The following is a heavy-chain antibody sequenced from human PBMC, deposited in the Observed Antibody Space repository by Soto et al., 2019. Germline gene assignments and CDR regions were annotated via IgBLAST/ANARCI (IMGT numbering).Heavy chain of an antibody. V-gene: IGHV3-48*01. J-gene: IGHJ4*02. D-gene: IGHD4-17*01. Sequence: EVQLVESGGGLVQPGGSLRLSCAASGFTFSSYSMNWVRQAPGKGLEWVSYIRSSSSTIYYADSVKGRFTISRDNAKNSLDLQMNSLRAEDTAVYYCARDKDYGGGFDYRGQGTLVTVSS. CDR1: GFTFSSYS. CDR3: ARDKDYGGGFDY. CDR2: IRSSSSTI.